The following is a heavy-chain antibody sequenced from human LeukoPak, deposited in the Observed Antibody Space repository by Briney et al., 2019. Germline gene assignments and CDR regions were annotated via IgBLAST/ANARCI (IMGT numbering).Heavy chain of an antibody. J-gene: IGHJ4*02. CDR1: GFTFSRYD. CDR3: ARDKGTSYLSSFDY. V-gene: IGHV3-13*01. CDR2: IDTAGDT. Sequence: GGSLRLSCAASGFTFSRYDMHWVRQGTGKGLEWVSAIDTAGDTYYPGSVKGRFTVSRENAKNSLYLQMNSLRAGDTAVYYCARDKGTSYLSSFDYWGQGTLVTVSS. D-gene: IGHD6-6*01.